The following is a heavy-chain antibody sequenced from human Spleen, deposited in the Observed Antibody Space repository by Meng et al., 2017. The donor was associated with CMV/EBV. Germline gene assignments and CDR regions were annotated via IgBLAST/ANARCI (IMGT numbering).Heavy chain of an antibody. V-gene: IGHV4-38-2*02. CDR3: ARVGFNWNLFDY. CDR1: GYSISSTYS. D-gene: IGHD1-20*01. J-gene: IGHJ4*02. Sequence: SETLSLTCTVSGYSISSTYSWGWIRQPPGKGLEWIASIYYSGSTYYNPSLKSRVTISVDTSKNQFSLKLTSVTAADTAVYYCARVGFNWNLFDYWGRGTLVTVSS. CDR2: IYYSGST.